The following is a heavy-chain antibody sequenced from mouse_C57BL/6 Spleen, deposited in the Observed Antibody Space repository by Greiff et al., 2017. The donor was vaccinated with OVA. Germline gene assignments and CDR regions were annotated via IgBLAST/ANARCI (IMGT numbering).Heavy chain of an antibody. CDR1: GYSITSGYY. CDR2: ISYDGSN. CDR3: ASGVVALYYAMDY. Sequence: DVQLQESGPGLVKPSQSLSLTCSVTGYSITSGYYWNWIRQFPGNKLEWMGYISYDGSNNYNPSLKNRISITRDTSKNQFFLKLNSVTTEDTATYYCASGVVALYYAMDYWGQGTSVTVSS. J-gene: IGHJ4*01. V-gene: IGHV3-6*01. D-gene: IGHD1-1*01.